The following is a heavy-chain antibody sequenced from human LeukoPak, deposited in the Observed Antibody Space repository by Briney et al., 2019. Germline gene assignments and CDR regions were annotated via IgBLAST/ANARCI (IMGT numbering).Heavy chain of an antibody. J-gene: IGHJ6*03. V-gene: IGHV3-21*01. CDR1: GFTFSSYS. D-gene: IGHD4-17*01. Sequence: GGSLRLSCAASGFTFSSYSMNWVRQAPGKGLEWVSSISSSSSYIYYADSVKGRFTISRDNAKDSLYLQMNSLRAEDTAVYYCARDHYGDYSRLYYYYYYMDVWGKGTTVTVSS. CDR3: ARDHYGDYSRLYYYYYYMDV. CDR2: ISSSSSYI.